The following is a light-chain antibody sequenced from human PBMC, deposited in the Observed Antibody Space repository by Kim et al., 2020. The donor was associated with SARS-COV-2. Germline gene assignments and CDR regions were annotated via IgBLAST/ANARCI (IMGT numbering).Light chain of an antibody. CDR3: LLYYGGPWV. Sequence: PGVTVSPPCAASTGAVTTTYYPAWFQQKTGQPPRALIYDTSNKYSWTPARFSASLLGGKAALTLSGVQPEDEAEYYCLLYYGGPWVFGGGTQLTVL. CDR1: TGAVTTTYY. CDR2: DTS. V-gene: IGLV7-43*01. J-gene: IGLJ3*02.